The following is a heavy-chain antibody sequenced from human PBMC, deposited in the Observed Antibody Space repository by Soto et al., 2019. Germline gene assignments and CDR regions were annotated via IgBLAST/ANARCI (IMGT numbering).Heavy chain of an antibody. D-gene: IGHD3-10*01. CDR3: ARDLGAFNYGSAYFDY. V-gene: IGHV3-33*01. J-gene: IGHJ4*02. Sequence: KGLEWVAVIWYDGSNQYYADSVKGRFTISRDNSKNMLYLQMNSLRAEDTAVYYCARDLGAFNYGSAYFDYWGQGTPVTVSS. CDR2: IWYDGSNQ.